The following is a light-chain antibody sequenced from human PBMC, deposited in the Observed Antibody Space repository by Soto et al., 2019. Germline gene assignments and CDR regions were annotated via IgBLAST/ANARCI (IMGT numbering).Light chain of an antibody. CDR3: QQYINWPRT. CDR2: GAS. Sequence: EIVLTQSPVTLSVSPGERVTLSCRASQRLSRNLAWYQQRPGQAPRLLIYGASIRATDIPARFIGSGSGTEFTLTISSLQSEDFAVYYCQQYINWPRTFGQGTKVDIK. V-gene: IGKV3-15*01. CDR1: QRLSRN. J-gene: IGKJ1*01.